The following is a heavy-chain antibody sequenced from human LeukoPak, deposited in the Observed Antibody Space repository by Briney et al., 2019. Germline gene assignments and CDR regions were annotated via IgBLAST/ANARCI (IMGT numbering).Heavy chain of an antibody. CDR1: GSTVSSNY. J-gene: IGHJ3*02. CDR2: IYSGGST. V-gene: IGHV3-53*01. Sequence: GGSLRLSCAASGSTVSSNYMSWVRQAPGKGLEWVSVIYSGGSTYYADSVKGRFTISRDNSKNTLYLQMNSLRAEDTAVYYCARDAFSYGDLDAFDIWGQGTMVTVSS. CDR3: ARDAFSYGDLDAFDI. D-gene: IGHD4-17*01.